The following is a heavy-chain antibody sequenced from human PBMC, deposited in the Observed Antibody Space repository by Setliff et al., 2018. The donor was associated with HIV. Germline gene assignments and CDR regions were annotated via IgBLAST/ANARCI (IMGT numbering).Heavy chain of an antibody. CDR2: FYYSGNT. D-gene: IGHD6-19*01. Sequence: PSETLSLTCSVSGGSISSSNYYGGWIRQPPGKGLEWIGSFYYSGNTYYSPSLKSRVTISVDTSKNEFSLKLSSVTAADTAVYYCARGIAVAGPYFDYWGQGTLVTVSS. CDR3: ARGIAVAGPYFDY. J-gene: IGHJ4*02. CDR1: GGSISSSNYY. V-gene: IGHV4-39*07.